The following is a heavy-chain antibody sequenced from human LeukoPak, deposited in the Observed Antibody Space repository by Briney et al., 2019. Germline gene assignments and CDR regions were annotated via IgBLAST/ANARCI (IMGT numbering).Heavy chain of an antibody. CDR2: INHSGST. Sequence: PSETLSLTCAVYGGSFSGYYWSWIRQPPGKGLEWIGEINHSGSTNYNPSLKSRVTISVDTSKNQFSLKLSSVTAADTAVYYCARRGLYDYWGQGTLVTVSS. D-gene: IGHD2-2*02. CDR3: ARRGLYDY. V-gene: IGHV4-34*01. CDR1: GGSFSGYY. J-gene: IGHJ4*02.